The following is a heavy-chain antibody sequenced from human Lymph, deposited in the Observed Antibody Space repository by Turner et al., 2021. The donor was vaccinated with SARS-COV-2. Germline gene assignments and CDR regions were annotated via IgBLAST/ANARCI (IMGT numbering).Heavy chain of an antibody. J-gene: IGHJ6*02. Sequence: EVQPVESGGGVVQPGGSGRPACAASGIIVSRNHMGWVRQAPVKGLEWVSVIYSGGSSYYADSVKGRFTISRHNSKNTLYLQMNSLRAEYSAVYYCARDLDTAGGMDVWGQGTTVTVSS. V-gene: IGHV3-53*04. CDR2: IYSGGSS. D-gene: IGHD5-18*01. CDR1: GIIVSRNH. CDR3: ARDLDTAGGMDV.